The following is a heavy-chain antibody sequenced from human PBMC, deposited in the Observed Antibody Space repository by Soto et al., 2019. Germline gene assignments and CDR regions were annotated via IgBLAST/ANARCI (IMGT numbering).Heavy chain of an antibody. CDR3: ARSLDSSGSPAENSWFDP. CDR1: GYTFTGYY. Sequence: QVQLVQSGAEVKKPGASVKVSCKASGYTFTGYYMHWVRQAPGQGLEWMGWINPNSGGTNYAQKFQGRVTMTRDTSISTAYMELSRLRSDDTAVYYCARSLDSSGSPAENSWFDPWGQGTLVTVSS. V-gene: IGHV1-2*02. J-gene: IGHJ5*02. D-gene: IGHD3-22*01. CDR2: INPNSGGT.